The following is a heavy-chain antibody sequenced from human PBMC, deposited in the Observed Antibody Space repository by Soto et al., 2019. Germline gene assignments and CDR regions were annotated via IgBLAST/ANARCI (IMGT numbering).Heavy chain of an antibody. CDR1: GFTFTSSA. CDR2: IVVGSGNT. J-gene: IGHJ4*02. D-gene: IGHD2-8*02. V-gene: IGHV1-58*01. Sequence: QMQLVQSGPEVKKPGTSVKVSCKASGFTFTSSAVQWVRQARGQRLEWIGWIVVGSGNTNYAQKFQERVTITRDMSTSTAYMELSSLRSEDTAVYYCALVAGRNRPLDYWGQGTLVTVSS. CDR3: ALVAGRNRPLDY.